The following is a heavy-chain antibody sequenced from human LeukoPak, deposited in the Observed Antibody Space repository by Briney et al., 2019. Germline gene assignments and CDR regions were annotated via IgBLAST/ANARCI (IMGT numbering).Heavy chain of an antibody. J-gene: IGHJ4*02. V-gene: IGHV4-39*01. CDR1: GGSISSDSYY. Sequence: SETLSLTCTVSGGSISSDSYYRGWIRQPPGKGLEWIGSINYSGTTYYNPSLKSRVTISVDTSKNQFSLKVSSVTAADTAVYYCARRVPSGSGSYDFDYWGQGTLVTVSS. CDR2: INYSGTT. D-gene: IGHD3-10*01. CDR3: ARRVPSGSGSYDFDY.